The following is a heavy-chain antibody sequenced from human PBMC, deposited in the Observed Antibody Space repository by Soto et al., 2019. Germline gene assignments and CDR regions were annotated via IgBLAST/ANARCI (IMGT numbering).Heavy chain of an antibody. Sequence: EVQLLESGGGLVRPGGSLRLSCAASGFTFSSYAMTWVRQAPGKGLEWVSGVSGTGGSAYYADSVKGRFTISRDISTNTLYRHMNSLRAEDTAVYYCARGSAYSDYDLEYWGQGTLVTVSS. J-gene: IGHJ4*02. D-gene: IGHD4-17*01. CDR3: ARGSAYSDYDLEY. V-gene: IGHV3-23*01. CDR2: VSGTGGSA. CDR1: GFTFSSYA.